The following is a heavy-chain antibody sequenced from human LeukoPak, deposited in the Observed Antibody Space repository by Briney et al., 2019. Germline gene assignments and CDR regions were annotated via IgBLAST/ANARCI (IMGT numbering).Heavy chain of an antibody. Sequence: ASVKVSCKASGYTFTGYYMHWVRQAPGQGLEWMGWTNPNSGGTNYAQKFQGGVTMTRDTSISTAYMELSRLRSDDTAVYYCARALRLFVVVTADAFDIWGQGTMVTVSS. J-gene: IGHJ3*02. V-gene: IGHV1-2*02. D-gene: IGHD2-21*02. CDR2: TNPNSGGT. CDR3: ARALRLFVVVTADAFDI. CDR1: GYTFTGYY.